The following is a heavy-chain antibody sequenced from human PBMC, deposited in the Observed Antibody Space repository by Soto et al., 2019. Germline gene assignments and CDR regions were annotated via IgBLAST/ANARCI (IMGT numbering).Heavy chain of an antibody. J-gene: IGHJ6*02. Sequence: GGSLRLSCAASGFTFSDHYMDWVRQATGKGLEWVGRTRNKAHSYTTKYAASVKGRFTISIDDSKNSLYLQMNSLKTEDTAVYYCAVKSRYDSYYYYGMDVWGQGTTVTVSS. V-gene: IGHV3-72*01. D-gene: IGHD5-12*01. CDR1: GFTFSDHY. CDR2: TRNKAHSYTT. CDR3: AVKSRYDSYYYYGMDV.